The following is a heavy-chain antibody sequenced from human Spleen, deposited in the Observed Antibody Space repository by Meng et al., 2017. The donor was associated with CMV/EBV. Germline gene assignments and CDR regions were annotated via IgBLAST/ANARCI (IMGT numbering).Heavy chain of an antibody. CDR2: ISSIGSTI. CDR3: ARGRLLEWLSRTNSYGMDV. CDR1: GVTLSSYE. Sequence: GGSLRLSCAASGVTLSSYEMNWVRQAPGKGLEWVSYISSIGSTIYYADSVKGRFTIARDSAKNSLYLQMNSLRAEDTAVYYCARGRLLEWLSRTNSYGMDVWGQGTTVTVSS. D-gene: IGHD3-3*01. J-gene: IGHJ6*02. V-gene: IGHV3-48*03.